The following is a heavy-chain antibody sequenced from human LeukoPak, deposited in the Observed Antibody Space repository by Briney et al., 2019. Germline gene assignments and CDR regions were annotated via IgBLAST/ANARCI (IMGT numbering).Heavy chain of an antibody. CDR3: VAKGGYSSSSLQGTFAFDD. V-gene: IGHV3-23*05. CDR2: IGSDNKS. J-gene: IGHJ4*02. D-gene: IGHD6-6*01. Sequence: GGSLRLSCEASGFTFSAYAMTWVRQAPGKGLEWVSSIGSDNKSHYSESVKGRFVISRDNSRNTLYLQMNSLRAEDTAVYYCVAKGGYSSSSLQGTFAFDDWGQGTLVTVSS. CDR1: GFTFSAYA.